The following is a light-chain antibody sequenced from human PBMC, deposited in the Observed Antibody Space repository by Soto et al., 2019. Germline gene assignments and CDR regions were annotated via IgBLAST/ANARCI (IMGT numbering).Light chain of an antibody. CDR1: HSVESTQ. CDR3: QHYSDSRT. Sequence: IVSTQSPGTLSLSPGERPTLSCRTSHSVESTQFAWYQQKPGQAPRLLIYGASGRATGIPDRFGGSGSGTDFTLTISRVEPEDFAVDYCQHYSDSRTFGRGTKVDIK. V-gene: IGKV3-20*01. J-gene: IGKJ1*01. CDR2: GAS.